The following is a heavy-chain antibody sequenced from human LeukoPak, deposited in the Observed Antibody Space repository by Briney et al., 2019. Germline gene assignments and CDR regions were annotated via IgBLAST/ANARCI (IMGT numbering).Heavy chain of an antibody. D-gene: IGHD3-16*02. CDR3: ARSMELMITFGGVIPSL. Sequence: ASVKVSCKASGYTFTSYYMHWVRQAPGQGLEWMGWINTNTGNPTYAQGFTGRFVFSLDTSVNTAYLQISSLKAEDTAVYYCARSMELMITFGGVIPSLWGQGTLVTVSS. V-gene: IGHV7-4-1*02. J-gene: IGHJ4*02. CDR2: INTNTGNP. CDR1: GYTFTSYY.